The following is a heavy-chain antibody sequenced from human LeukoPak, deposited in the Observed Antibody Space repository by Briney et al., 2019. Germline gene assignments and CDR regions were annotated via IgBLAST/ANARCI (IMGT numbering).Heavy chain of an antibody. D-gene: IGHD3-10*01. J-gene: IGHJ4*02. Sequence: PGGSLRLSCAASGFTFSDFSMNWVRQAPGKGLEWISGISWNGNSRGYADSVKGRFTISRGNAKNSLYLQMNSLRAEDTALYYCARGGSENDYWGQGTLVTVSS. CDR2: ISWNGNSR. CDR3: ARGGSENDY. V-gene: IGHV3-20*04. CDR1: GFTFSDFS.